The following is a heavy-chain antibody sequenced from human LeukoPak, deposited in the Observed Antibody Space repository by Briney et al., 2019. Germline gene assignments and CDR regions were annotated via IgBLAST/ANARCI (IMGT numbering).Heavy chain of an antibody. CDR2: INPSGGST. J-gene: IGHJ4*02. Sequence: ASVKVSCKASGYTFTGYYMHWVRQAPGQGLEWMGIINPSGGSTSYAQKFQGRVTLTRDTSTSTVYMELSSLSSEDTAVYYCARDEGPPRYNWNYGGPDFWGQGTLVTVSS. V-gene: IGHV1-46*01. CDR3: ARDEGPPRYNWNYGGPDF. CDR1: GYTFTGYY. D-gene: IGHD1-7*01.